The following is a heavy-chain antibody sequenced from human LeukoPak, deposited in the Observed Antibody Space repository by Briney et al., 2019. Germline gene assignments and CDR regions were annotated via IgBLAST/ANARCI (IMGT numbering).Heavy chain of an antibody. V-gene: IGHV3-23*01. CDR1: GFTFSSYA. Sequence: GGSLRLSCAASGFTFSSYAMSWVRQAPGKGLEWVSAISGSGGSTYYADSVKGRFTISRDNAKNSLYLQMNSLRAEDTAVYYCARGAAYYDSSGYYAYWGQGTLVTVSS. CDR2: ISGSGGST. CDR3: ARGAAYYDSSGYYAY. J-gene: IGHJ4*02. D-gene: IGHD3-22*01.